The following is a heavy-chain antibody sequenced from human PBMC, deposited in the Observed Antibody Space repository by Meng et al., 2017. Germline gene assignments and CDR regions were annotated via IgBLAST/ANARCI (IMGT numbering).Heavy chain of an antibody. CDR3: ATSISGWYYFNF. D-gene: IGHD6-19*01. V-gene: IGHV4-39*01. J-gene: IGHJ4*02. CDR2: ISDSGNT. CDR1: GGSISSSTYY. Sequence: QPQLQESGPGLVKPSETLSLNCIVSGGSISSSTYYWGWIRQPPGKGLEWIGSISDSGNTYYSPSLRSRVTISVDTSKNQFSLKLTSVAAADMAVYYCATSISGWYYFNFWGQGTLVTVSS.